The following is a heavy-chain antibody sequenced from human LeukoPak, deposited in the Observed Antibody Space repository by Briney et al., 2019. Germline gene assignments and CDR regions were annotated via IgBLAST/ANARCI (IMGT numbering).Heavy chain of an antibody. Sequence: KPSETLSLTCTVSGGSISSSSYYWGWIRQPPGKGLEWIGEINHSGSTNYNPSLKSRVTISVDTSKNQFSLKLSSVTAADTAVYYCARSRRGGRLAFDYWGQGTLVTVSS. CDR1: GGSISSSSYY. J-gene: IGHJ4*02. D-gene: IGHD6-19*01. CDR3: ARSRRGGRLAFDY. V-gene: IGHV4-39*07. CDR2: INHSGST.